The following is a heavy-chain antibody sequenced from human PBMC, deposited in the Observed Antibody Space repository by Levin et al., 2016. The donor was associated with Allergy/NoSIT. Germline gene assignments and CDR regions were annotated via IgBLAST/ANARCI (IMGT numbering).Heavy chain of an antibody. CDR2: INHSGST. D-gene: IGHD2-15*01. CDR1: GGSFSGYY. CDR3: ARRAAYLNFDY. Sequence: SQTLSLTCAVYGGSFSGYYWSWIRQPPGKGLEWIGEINHSGSTNYNPSLKSRVTISVDTSKNQFSLKLSSVTAADTAVYYCARRAAYLNFDYWGQGTLVTVSS. V-gene: IGHV4-34*01. J-gene: IGHJ4*02.